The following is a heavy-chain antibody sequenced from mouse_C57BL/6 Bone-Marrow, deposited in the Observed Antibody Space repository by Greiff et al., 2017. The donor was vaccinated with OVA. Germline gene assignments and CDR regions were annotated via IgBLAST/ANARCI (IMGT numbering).Heavy chain of an antibody. Sequence: VHVKQSGAELVKPGASVKLSCTASGFNIKDYYMHWVKQRTEQGLEWIGRIDPEDGETKYAPKFQGKATITADTSSNTAYLQLSSLTSEDTAVYYCASSYYSHYYAMDYWGQGTSVTVSS. J-gene: IGHJ4*01. CDR2: IDPEDGET. CDR1: GFNIKDYY. V-gene: IGHV14-2*01. CDR3: ASSYYSHYYAMDY. D-gene: IGHD2-12*01.